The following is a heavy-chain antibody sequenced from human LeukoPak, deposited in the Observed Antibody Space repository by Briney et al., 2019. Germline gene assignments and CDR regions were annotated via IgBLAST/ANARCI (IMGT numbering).Heavy chain of an antibody. V-gene: IGHV3-30*14. Sequence: PGGSLRLSCAASGFTFSSYAMHWVRQAPGKGLEWVAVISYDGSNKYYADSVKGRFTISRDNSKNTLYLQMNSLRAEDTAVYYCARDHDPSLYWYFDLWGRGTLVTVSS. J-gene: IGHJ2*01. D-gene: IGHD1-1*01. CDR2: ISYDGSNK. CDR3: ARDHDPSLYWYFDL. CDR1: GFTFSSYA.